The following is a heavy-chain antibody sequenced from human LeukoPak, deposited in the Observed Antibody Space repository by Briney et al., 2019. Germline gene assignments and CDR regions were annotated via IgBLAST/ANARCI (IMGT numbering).Heavy chain of an antibody. V-gene: IGHV4-61*01. J-gene: IGHJ4*02. CDR2: IYYSGST. CDR1: GGSVSSGSYY. Sequence: SETLPLTCTVSGGSVSSGSYYWSWIRQPPGKGLEWIGYIYYSGSTNYNPSLKSRVTISVDTSKNQFSLRLSSVTAADTAVYYCARLSHISSSWVQLEYWGQGTLVTVSS. D-gene: IGHD6-13*01. CDR3: ARLSHISSSWVQLEY.